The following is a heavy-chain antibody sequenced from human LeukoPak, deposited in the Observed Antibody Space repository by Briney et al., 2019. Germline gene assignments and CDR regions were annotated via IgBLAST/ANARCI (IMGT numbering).Heavy chain of an antibody. V-gene: IGHV3-74*01. CDR3: ALDLTGRYDY. CDR2: INTDGSYT. J-gene: IGHJ4*02. Sequence: PGGSLRLSCAASAFTFSNYWMHWVRQVPGKGLVWVSRINTDGSYTSYADSVKGRLTISRDNAKNTLYLQTNSLRAEDTAVYYCALDLTGRYDYWGQGTLVTVSS. D-gene: IGHD6-19*01. CDR1: AFTFSNYW.